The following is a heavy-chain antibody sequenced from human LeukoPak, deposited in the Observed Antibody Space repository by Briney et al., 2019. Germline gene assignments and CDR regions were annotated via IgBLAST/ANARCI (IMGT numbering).Heavy chain of an antibody. CDR1: YTFXXXD. D-gene: IGHD6-19*01. Sequence: YTFXXXDINWVRQATGQGLEWMGWMNPNSGNTGYAQKFQGRVTMTRNTSISTAYMELSSLRSEDTAVYYCARATSSGWFVWGQGTLVTVSS. CDR2: MNPNSGNT. CDR3: ARATSSGWFV. J-gene: IGHJ4*02. V-gene: IGHV1-8*01.